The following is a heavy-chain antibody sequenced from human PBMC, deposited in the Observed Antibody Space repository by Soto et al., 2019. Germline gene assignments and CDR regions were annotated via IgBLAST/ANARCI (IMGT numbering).Heavy chain of an antibody. CDR3: ARALYLDLNFLDK. V-gene: IGHV1-2*02. D-gene: IGHD3-3*01. Sequence: ASVKVSCKASGYSFTDYYIHWVRQAPGQGLESIGWINPATGVTHHAQLFEGRVTLTRDTSITTVYMEVTGLTSNDTANYFCARALYLDLNFLDKWGQGTLVTVSS. CDR1: GYSFTDYY. CDR2: INPATGVT. J-gene: IGHJ4*02.